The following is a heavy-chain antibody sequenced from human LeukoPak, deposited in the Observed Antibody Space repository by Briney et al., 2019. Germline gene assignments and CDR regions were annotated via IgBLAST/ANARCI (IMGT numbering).Heavy chain of an antibody. CDR1: GGSFSGYY. CDR2: INHSGST. D-gene: IGHD6-19*01. V-gene: IGHV4-34*01. Sequence: SETLSLTCAAYGGSFSGYYWSWIRQPPGKGLEWIGEINHSGSTNYNPSLKSRVTISVDTSKNQFSLKLSSVTAADTAVYYCARGGVAVAAYFDYWGQGTLVTVSS. J-gene: IGHJ4*02. CDR3: ARGGVAVAAYFDY.